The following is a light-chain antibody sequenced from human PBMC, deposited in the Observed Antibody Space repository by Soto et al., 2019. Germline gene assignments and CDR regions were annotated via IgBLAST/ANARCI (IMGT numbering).Light chain of an antibody. V-gene: IGKV1-5*03. J-gene: IGKJ1*01. CDR1: QNIDSL. Sequence: DIQMTQSPSTLSASIGDRITISCRASQNIDSLLAWYQQRPGKAPKLLIYSASNLESGVPSRFSGSGSGTEFTLTITSLQPDDFATYYCQQYSDYSRSFGQGTQVEVK. CDR3: QQYSDYSRS. CDR2: SAS.